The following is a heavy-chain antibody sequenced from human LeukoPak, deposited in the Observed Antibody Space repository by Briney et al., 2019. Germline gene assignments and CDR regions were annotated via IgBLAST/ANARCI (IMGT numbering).Heavy chain of an antibody. D-gene: IGHD5-12*01. CDR3: ARAPGYSGYVKGPNDY. CDR2: ISAYNGNT. V-gene: IGHV1-18*01. J-gene: IGHJ4*02. Sequence: ASVKVSCKASGYTFTSYGISWVRQAPGQGLEWMGWISAYNGNTNYAQKLQGRVTMTTDTSTSTAYVELRSLRSDDTAVYYCARAPGYSGYVKGPNDYWGQGTLVTVSS. CDR1: GYTFTSYG.